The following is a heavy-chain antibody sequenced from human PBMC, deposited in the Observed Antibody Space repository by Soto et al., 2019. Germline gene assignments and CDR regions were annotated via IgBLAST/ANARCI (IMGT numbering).Heavy chain of an antibody. V-gene: IGHV3-23*01. J-gene: IGHJ5*02. D-gene: IGHD3-10*01. Sequence: EVQLLESGGGLVQPGGSLRLSCAASGFTFSSYAMSWVRQAPGKGLEWVSAISGSGGSTYYADSVKGRFTISRDNSKNTLSLQRNSLRAEDTAVYYCAKGGDYGSGLFDPWGQGTLVTVSS. CDR1: GFTFSSYA. CDR2: ISGSGGST. CDR3: AKGGDYGSGLFDP.